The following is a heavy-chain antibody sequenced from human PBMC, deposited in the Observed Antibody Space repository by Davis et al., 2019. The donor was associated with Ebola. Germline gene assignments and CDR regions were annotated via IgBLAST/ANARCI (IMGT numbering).Heavy chain of an antibody. CDR2: ISWDGGST. CDR1: GFTFDDYT. J-gene: IGHJ4*02. V-gene: IGHV3-43*01. Sequence: PGGSLRLSCAASGFTFDDYTMHWVRQAPGKGLEWVSLISWDGGSTYYADSVKGRFTISRDIAKNSLYLQMNSLRAEDTAVYYCARAGYCSSTSCYTFDYWGQGTLVTVSS. CDR3: ARAGYCSSTSCYTFDY. D-gene: IGHD2-2*01.